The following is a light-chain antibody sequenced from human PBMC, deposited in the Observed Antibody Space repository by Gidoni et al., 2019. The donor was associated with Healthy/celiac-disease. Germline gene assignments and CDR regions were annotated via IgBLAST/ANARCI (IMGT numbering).Light chain of an antibody. CDR3: CSYAGSYTFGV. V-gene: IGLV2-11*01. CDR2: DVS. J-gene: IGLJ2*01. Sequence: QPALTQPRSVSGSPGQAVTISCTGTSSDVGGYNYVSWYQQHPGKAPKLMISDVSKRPSGVPDRFSGSKSGNTASLTISGLQAEDEADYYCCSYAGSYTFGVFGGGTKLTVL. CDR1: SSDVGGYNY.